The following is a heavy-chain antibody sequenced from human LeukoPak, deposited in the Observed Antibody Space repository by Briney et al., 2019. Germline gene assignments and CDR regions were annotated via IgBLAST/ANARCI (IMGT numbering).Heavy chain of an antibody. D-gene: IGHD2-15*01. CDR2: IHYSGST. CDR1: GGSISSYY. J-gene: IGHJ3*02. CDR3: ASRCGGRCYSSAFDI. Sequence: PSETLSLTCTVSGGSISSYYWSWIRQPPGKGLEWIGSIHYSGSTNYNPSLKSRVTISVDTSKNQFSLKLSSVTAADTAVYYCASRCGGRCYSSAFDIWGQGTMVTGSS. V-gene: IGHV4-59*01.